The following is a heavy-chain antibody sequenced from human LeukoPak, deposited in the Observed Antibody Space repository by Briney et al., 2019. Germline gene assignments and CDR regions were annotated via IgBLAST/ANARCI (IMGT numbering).Heavy chain of an antibody. CDR3: AKDSNPLLPVTTLDY. Sequence: GGSLRLSCAASGFSFSFYGMHWVRQAPGKGLEWVAFIRGDGSNKYYADSVKGRFTISRDNSKNTLYLQMNSLRAEDTAVYYCAKDSNPLLPVTTLDYWGQGTLVTVSS. V-gene: IGHV3-30*02. D-gene: IGHD4-17*01. CDR1: GFSFSFYG. CDR2: IRGDGSNK. J-gene: IGHJ4*02.